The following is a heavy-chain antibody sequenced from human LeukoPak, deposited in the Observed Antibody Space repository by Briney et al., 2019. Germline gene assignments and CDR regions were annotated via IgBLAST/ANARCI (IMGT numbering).Heavy chain of an antibody. Sequence: SETLSLTCAVYGGSFSGYYWSWIRQPAGKGLEWIGRIYTSGSTNYNPSLKSRVTMSVDTSKNQFSLKLSSVTAADTAVYYCARDLTERYCSGGSCYSDAFDIWGQGTMVTVSS. CDR1: GGSFSGYY. J-gene: IGHJ3*02. D-gene: IGHD2-15*01. V-gene: IGHV4-4*07. CDR3: ARDLTERYCSGGSCYSDAFDI. CDR2: IYTSGST.